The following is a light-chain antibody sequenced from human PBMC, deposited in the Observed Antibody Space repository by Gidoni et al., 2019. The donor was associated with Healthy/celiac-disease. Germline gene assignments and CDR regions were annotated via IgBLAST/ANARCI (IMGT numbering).Light chain of an antibody. CDR1: QSISSY. CDR3: QQSYSTPLT. V-gene: IGKV1-39*01. Sequence: DIQITPSPSSLSASVGDRVTITCRASQSISSYLNWYQQKPGKAPKLLIYAASSLQSGVPSRFSGSGSGTDFTLTISSLQPEDFATYYCQQSYSTPLTFXGXTKVEIK. J-gene: IGKJ4*01. CDR2: AAS.